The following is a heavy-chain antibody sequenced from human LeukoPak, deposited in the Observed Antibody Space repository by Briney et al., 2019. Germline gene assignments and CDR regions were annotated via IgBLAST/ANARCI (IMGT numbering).Heavy chain of an antibody. J-gene: IGHJ4*02. V-gene: IGHV3-23*01. Sequence: GGSLRLSCAASGFTFSNYAMNWVRQAPGKGLEWVSAISDGGASTYYADSVKGRFTISGDNSKNTLYLQMNSLRAEDTAVYYCARGGHYYDSSGYSLPDYWGQGILVTVSS. CDR2: ISDGGAST. D-gene: IGHD3-22*01. CDR3: ARGGHYYDSSGYSLPDY. CDR1: GFTFSNYA.